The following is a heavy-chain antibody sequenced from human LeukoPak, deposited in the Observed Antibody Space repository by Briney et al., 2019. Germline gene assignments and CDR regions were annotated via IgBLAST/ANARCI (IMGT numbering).Heavy chain of an antibody. V-gene: IGHV1-2*02. CDR1: GYTSSEYY. D-gene: IGHD1-26*01. CDR2: INPNNGGT. CDR3: AGKLVGGNPFDF. J-gene: IGHJ4*02. Sequence: GASVKVPCKASGYTSSEYYIHWVRQAPGQGLEWMGWINPNNGGTRYAQKLQGRITMTRDTSISTVYVELNELIPDDTAVYYCAGKLVGGNPFDFWGQGTLVTVSS.